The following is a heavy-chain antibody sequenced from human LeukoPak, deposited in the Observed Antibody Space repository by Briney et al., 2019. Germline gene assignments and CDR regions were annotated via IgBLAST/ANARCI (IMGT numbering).Heavy chain of an antibody. CDR2: IWYDGSKK. CDR1: GFTFSTYG. V-gene: IGHV3-33*01. J-gene: IGHJ4*02. CDR3: ARVHVSYLDY. Sequence: GGSLRLSCAASGFTFSTYGMHWVRQAPGKGLEWVAVIWYDGSKKYYADFVKGRFTISRDNSKNTVDLQMNSLSAEDTAVYYCARVHVSYLDYWGQGTLVTVSS.